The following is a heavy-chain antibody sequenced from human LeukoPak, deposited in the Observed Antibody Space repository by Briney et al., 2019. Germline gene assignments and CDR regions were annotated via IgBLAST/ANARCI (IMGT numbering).Heavy chain of an antibody. J-gene: IGHJ4*02. Sequence: GGSLRLSCAASGFTFSSYAMHWVRQAPGKGLEWVAVISYDGSNKYYADSVKGRFTISRDNSKNTLYLQMNSLRAEDTAVYYCARVGGRYCSGGSCYFRPLDYWGQGTLVTVSS. CDR3: ARVGGRYCSGGSCYFRPLDY. D-gene: IGHD2-15*01. CDR1: GFTFSSYA. CDR2: ISYDGSNK. V-gene: IGHV3-30*04.